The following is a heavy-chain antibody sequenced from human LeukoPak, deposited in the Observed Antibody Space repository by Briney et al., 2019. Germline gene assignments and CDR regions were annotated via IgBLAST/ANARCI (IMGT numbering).Heavy chain of an antibody. CDR2: IYPGDSDT. CDR1: GYSFATYW. V-gene: IGHV5-51*01. CDR3: ARTPIIAAADSYYFDY. Sequence: ESLKISCKGSGYSFATYWVAWVRQMPGKGLECMGIIYPGDSDTRYSPSFQGQVTISADKSITTAYLQWSSLRASDTAMYYCARTPIIAAADSYYFDYWGQGTLVTVSS. J-gene: IGHJ4*02. D-gene: IGHD6-13*01.